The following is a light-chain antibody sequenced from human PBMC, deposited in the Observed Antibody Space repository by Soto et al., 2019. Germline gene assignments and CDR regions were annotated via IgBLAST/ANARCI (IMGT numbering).Light chain of an antibody. V-gene: IGKV1-5*01. Sequence: DIQMTQSPSTLSASVGDRVTITCRASQSISSWLAWYQQKPGKAPKLLIYDASSLESVVPSRFSGSGSGTEFTLTISSLQPDDFAIDYCQHYNSYTEAFGQGTKVDIK. CDR3: QHYNSYTEA. CDR1: QSISSW. J-gene: IGKJ1*01. CDR2: DAS.